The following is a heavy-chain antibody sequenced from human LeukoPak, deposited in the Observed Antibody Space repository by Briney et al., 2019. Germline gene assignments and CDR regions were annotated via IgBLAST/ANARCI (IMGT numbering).Heavy chain of an antibody. CDR1: GYTFTSYG. J-gene: IGHJ4*02. D-gene: IGHD3-9*01. CDR2: ISAYNGNT. V-gene: IGHV1-18*04. CDR3: AREGPRYFDWLFPYDY. Sequence: ASVKVSCKASGYTFTSYGISWVRQAPGQGLEWMGWISAYNGNTNYAQKLQGRVTMTTDTSTSTAYMALRSLRSDDTAVYYCAREGPRYFDWLFPYDYWGQGTLVTVSS.